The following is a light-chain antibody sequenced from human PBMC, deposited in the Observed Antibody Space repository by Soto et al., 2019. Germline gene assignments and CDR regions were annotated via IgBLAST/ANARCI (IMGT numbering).Light chain of an antibody. CDR2: AAY. CDR3: QQSKIFPYT. Sequence: DIQMTPSPSSVSASVGDTVPISCRESKRIDNWLAWYQQKPGNAPRLLIDAAYTLENGVPSRFSGSESESDVTLTISSLHAEDFATYYCQQSKIFPYTFGQGTTVEI. V-gene: IGKV1-12*01. J-gene: IGKJ2*01. CDR1: KRIDNW.